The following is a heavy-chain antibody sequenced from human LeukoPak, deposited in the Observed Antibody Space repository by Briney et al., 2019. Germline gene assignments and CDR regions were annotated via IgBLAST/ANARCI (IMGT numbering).Heavy chain of an antibody. Sequence: PGGSLRLSCAASGFTFSTYGMQWVRQAPGKGLEWVAFIRYDGSNKYYADSVKGRFTISRDNSKNTLYLQMSSLRAEDTAVYYCAIAAPVITTYFDYWGQGTLVTVSS. CDR2: IRYDGSNK. V-gene: IGHV3-30*02. D-gene: IGHD4/OR15-4a*01. CDR1: GFTFSTYG. CDR3: AIAAPVITTYFDY. J-gene: IGHJ4*02.